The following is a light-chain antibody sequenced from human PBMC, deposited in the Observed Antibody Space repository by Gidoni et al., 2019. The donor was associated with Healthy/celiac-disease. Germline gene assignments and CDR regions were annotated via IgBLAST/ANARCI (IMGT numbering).Light chain of an antibody. J-gene: IGKJ5*01. CDR2: DAA. CDR3: QQLNSYPSIT. CDR1: QVISSY. Sequence: DIELTQSPSFLSASVGDRVTITCRASQVISSYLAWYQQKPGKAPKLLIYDAATLQSGVPSRCSGSGSGTEVTLTISSMQPEDVATYYCQQLNSYPSITFGQGTRLEIK. V-gene: IGKV1-9*01.